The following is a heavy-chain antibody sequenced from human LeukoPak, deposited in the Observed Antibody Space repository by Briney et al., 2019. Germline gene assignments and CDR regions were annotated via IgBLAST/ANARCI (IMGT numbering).Heavy chain of an antibody. V-gene: IGHV3-7*01. J-gene: IGHJ4*02. Sequence: HPGGSLRLSCAASGFTFNKYWMTWVRQAPGKGLEWVATIKTDGSQKYYVDSVKGRFSISRDNANNSLYLQMNSLRAEDTAVYYCARDWRGDGYNYFGYFDYWGQGTLVTVSS. CDR1: GFTFNKYW. CDR2: IKTDGSQK. D-gene: IGHD5-24*01. CDR3: ARDWRGDGYNYFGYFDY.